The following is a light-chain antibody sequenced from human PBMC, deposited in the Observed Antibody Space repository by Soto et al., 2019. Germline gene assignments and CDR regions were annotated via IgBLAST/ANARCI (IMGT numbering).Light chain of an antibody. CDR2: DAS. Sequence: ETVLTQSPGTLSLSPGERATLSCRASQSVSSSYLAWYQQKPGQAPRLLIYDASSRATGIPDRFSGSGSGKDVTLTISRLEPEDCAVYYCQQYVRSPPSWTFGQGTKVEIK. CDR3: QQYVRSPPSWT. J-gene: IGKJ1*01. CDR1: QSVSSSY. V-gene: IGKV3-20*01.